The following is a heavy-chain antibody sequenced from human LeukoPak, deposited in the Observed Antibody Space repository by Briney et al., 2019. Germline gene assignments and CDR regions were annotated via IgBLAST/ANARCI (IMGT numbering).Heavy chain of an antibody. J-gene: IGHJ4*02. D-gene: IGHD6-19*01. CDR3: AKVPRQNGWFPLSDY. Sequence: PGGSLRLSCAASGFTFSSYAMHGVRQAPGKGLEWVAVISYDGGNKYYAESVKGRFTISRDNSKNTLYLQMNSLRAEDTAVYYCAKVPRQNGWFPLSDYWGQGALVTVSS. V-gene: IGHV3-30*18. CDR2: ISYDGGNK. CDR1: GFTFSSYA.